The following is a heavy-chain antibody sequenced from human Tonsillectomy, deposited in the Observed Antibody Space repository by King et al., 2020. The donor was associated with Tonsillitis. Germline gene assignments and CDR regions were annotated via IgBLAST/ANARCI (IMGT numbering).Heavy chain of an antibody. CDR2: ISGNNGNT. Sequence: VQLVESGAEVKEPGASVKVSCKTSGYTFASYGISWVRQAPGQGLEWMGWISGNNGNTHYVQKFQGRVTMTTDTSTSTAYMELRSLSSDDTALYYCAREVRVYYNPNRIPPDYWGQGTLVTVSS. V-gene: IGHV1-18*04. D-gene: IGHD3-10*01. CDR1: GYTFASYG. J-gene: IGHJ4*02. CDR3: AREVRVYYNPNRIPPDY.